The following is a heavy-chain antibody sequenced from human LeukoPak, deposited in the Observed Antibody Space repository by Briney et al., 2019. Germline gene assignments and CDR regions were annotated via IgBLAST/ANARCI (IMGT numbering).Heavy chain of an antibody. J-gene: IGHJ4*02. CDR2: INQGGSET. D-gene: IGHD3-22*01. CDR1: GFTFRTYW. CDR3: TRVADSSGSRLVD. Sequence: PGGSLRLSCAASGFTFRTYWMSWVRQAPGKGLEWVASINQGGSETYYVESVKGRFTISRDNAMNSFFLQMNSLRAEDTAVYYCTRVADSSGSRLVDWGQGTLVTVSS. V-gene: IGHV3-7*03.